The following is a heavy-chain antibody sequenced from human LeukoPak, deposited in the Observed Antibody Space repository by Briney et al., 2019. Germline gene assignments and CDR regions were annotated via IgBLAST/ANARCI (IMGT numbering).Heavy chain of an antibody. V-gene: IGHV3-48*01. Sequence: GGSLRLSCGASGITFSSYSMNWVRQAPGKGLEWISYISSSGSTKYYADSVKGRFTISRDNARNSLYLQMNSLRAEDTAVYFCARGGLSIMGYWGQGTLVTVSS. CDR2: ISSSGSTK. D-gene: IGHD2/OR15-2a*01. J-gene: IGHJ4*02. CDR1: GITFSSYS. CDR3: ARGGLSIMGY.